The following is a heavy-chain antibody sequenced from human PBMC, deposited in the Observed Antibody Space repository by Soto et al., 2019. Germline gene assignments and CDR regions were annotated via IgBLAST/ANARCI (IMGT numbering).Heavy chain of an antibody. CDR3: ARGEHVVVVTAALDY. J-gene: IGHJ4*02. V-gene: IGHV1-46*01. CDR2: VNPSGGHT. D-gene: IGHD2-21*02. Sequence: QVQLMQSGAEVKKPGASVKVSCKASGDTFTNYYIHWVRQAPGQGLEWMGTVNPSGGHTTYAQHFLGRVTMPRATPNSTVYMGLTSLTSDDTAVYYCARGEHVVVVTAALDYWGQGTLVTVSS. CDR1: GDTFTNYY.